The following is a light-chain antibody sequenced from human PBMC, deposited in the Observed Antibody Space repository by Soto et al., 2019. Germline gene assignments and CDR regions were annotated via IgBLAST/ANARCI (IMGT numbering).Light chain of an antibody. Sequence: DVQMTQSPPTLSASVGDRVTITCRASQSISSSLAWYQQRPGKATELVIYQASSLEGGAPSRFSGSGSGTEFTPTISSLQPDDSATYYCQQYISHYAPFGQGTKVEIK. V-gene: IGKV1-5*03. CDR1: QSISSS. J-gene: IGKJ1*01. CDR3: QQYISHYAP. CDR2: QAS.